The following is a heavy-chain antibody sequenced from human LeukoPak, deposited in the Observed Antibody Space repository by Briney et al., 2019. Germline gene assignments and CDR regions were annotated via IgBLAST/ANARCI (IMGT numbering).Heavy chain of an antibody. CDR2: IYYSGST. Sequence: PSETLSLTCTVSGGSISSYYWSWIRQPPGKGLEWIGYIYYSGSTNYNPSLKSRVTISVDTSKNQFSLKLSSVTAADTAVYYCARGYYDFWSGYYGPGSRAFDIWGQGTMVTVSS. J-gene: IGHJ3*02. D-gene: IGHD3-3*01. CDR3: ARGYYDFWSGYYGPGSRAFDI. CDR1: GGSISSYY. V-gene: IGHV4-59*08.